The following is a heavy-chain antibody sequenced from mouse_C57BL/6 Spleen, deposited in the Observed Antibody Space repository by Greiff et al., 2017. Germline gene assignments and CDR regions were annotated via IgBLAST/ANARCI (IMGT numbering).Heavy chain of an antibody. CDR1: GYAFSSSW. Sequence: QVHVKQSGPELVKPGASVKISCKASGYAFSSSWMNWVKQRPGKGLEWIGRIYPGDGDTNYNGKVKGKATLTADKSSSTAYMQLSSLTSEDSCVYFWARGGVTTVVDLDYWGQGTSVTVSS. CDR2: IYPGDGDT. D-gene: IGHD1-1*01. V-gene: IGHV1-82*01. CDR3: ARGGVTTVVDLDY. J-gene: IGHJ4*01.